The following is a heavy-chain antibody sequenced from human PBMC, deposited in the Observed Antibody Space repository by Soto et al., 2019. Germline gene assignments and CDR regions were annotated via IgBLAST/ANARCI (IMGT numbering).Heavy chain of an antibody. D-gene: IGHD3-10*01. Sequence: EVQLVESGGGLVQPGRSLRLSCAASGFTFDDYAMHWVRQAPGKGLEWVSGISWNSGSIDYADSVKGRFTISRDNAKNSLYLQMNSLRAEDTALYYCAKAALLWFGELSYYFDYWGQGTLVTVSS. CDR1: GFTFDDYA. V-gene: IGHV3-9*01. CDR3: AKAALLWFGELSYYFDY. CDR2: ISWNSGSI. J-gene: IGHJ4*02.